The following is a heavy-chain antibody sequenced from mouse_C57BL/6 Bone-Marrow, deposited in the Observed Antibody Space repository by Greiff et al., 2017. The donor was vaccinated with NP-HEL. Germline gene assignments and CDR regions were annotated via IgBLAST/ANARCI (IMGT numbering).Heavy chain of an antibody. CDR2: IRNKANNHAT. CDR3: TRHDGYVGIFAY. V-gene: IGHV6-6*01. D-gene: IGHD2-3*01. CDR1: GFTFSDAW. J-gene: IGHJ3*01. Sequence: DVQLVESGGGLVQPGGSMKLSCAASGFTFSDAWTDWVRQSPEKGLEWVAEIRNKANNHATYYAESVKGRFTISRDDSKSSVYLQMNSLRAEDTGIYYCTRHDGYVGIFAYWGQGTLVTVSA.